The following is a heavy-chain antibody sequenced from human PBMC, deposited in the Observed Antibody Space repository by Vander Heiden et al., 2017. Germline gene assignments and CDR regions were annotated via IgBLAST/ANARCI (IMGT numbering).Heavy chain of an antibody. D-gene: IGHD6-13*01. Sequence: QVQLVESGGGVAQPGGSLRLSCAASGFTFGTSGMTWVRQAPGKGLEWVAFIRYDGSNKYYADSVKGRFTISRDNSKNTLYLQMNSMRAEDTAAYYCAKDIAAGSPGWFDPWGQGTLVTVSS. V-gene: IGHV3-30*02. CDR2: IRYDGSNK. J-gene: IGHJ5*02. CDR3: AKDIAAGSPGWFDP. CDR1: GFTFGTSG.